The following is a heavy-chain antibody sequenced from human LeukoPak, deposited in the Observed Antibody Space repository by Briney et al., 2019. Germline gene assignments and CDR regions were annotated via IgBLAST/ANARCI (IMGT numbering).Heavy chain of an antibody. J-gene: IGHJ5*02. CDR3: ARERRVLSGWFDP. D-gene: IGHD4/OR15-4a*01. CDR2: IYHSGST. V-gene: IGHV4-30-2*01. CDR1: GGSISSGGYS. Sequence: PSETLSLTCAVSGGSISSGGYSWSWIRQPPGKGLEWIGYIYHSGSTYYNPSLKSRVTISVDRSKNQFSLKLSSVTAADTAVYYCARERRVLSGWFDPWGQGTLVTVSS.